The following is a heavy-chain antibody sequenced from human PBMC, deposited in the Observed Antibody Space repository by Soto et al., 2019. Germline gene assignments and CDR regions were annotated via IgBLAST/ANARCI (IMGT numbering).Heavy chain of an antibody. CDR2: IYYSGST. V-gene: IGHV4-31*03. CDR1: GGSISSGGYY. Sequence: QVQLQESGPGLVKPSQTLSLTCTVSGGSISSGGYYWSWIRQHPGKGLEWIGYIYYSGSTYYNPSLKSRVTIPVDTSKNQFSLKLSSVTAADTAVYYCARDRTAAGTNYFDYWGQGTLVTVSS. CDR3: ARDRTAAGTNYFDY. J-gene: IGHJ4*02. D-gene: IGHD6-13*01.